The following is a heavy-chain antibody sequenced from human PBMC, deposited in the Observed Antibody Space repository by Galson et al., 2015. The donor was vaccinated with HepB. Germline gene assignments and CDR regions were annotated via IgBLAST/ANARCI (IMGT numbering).Heavy chain of an antibody. CDR2: ISSSGSTI. D-gene: IGHD6-13*01. CDR3: ARDPTQQLVRNDAFDI. V-gene: IGHV3-11*01. CDR1: GFTFSDYY. Sequence: SLRLSCAASGFTFSDYYMSWIRQAPGKGLEWVSYISSSGSTIYYADSVKGRFTISRDNAKNSLYLQMNSLRAEDTAVYYCARDPTQQLVRNDAFDIWGQGTMVTVSS. J-gene: IGHJ3*02.